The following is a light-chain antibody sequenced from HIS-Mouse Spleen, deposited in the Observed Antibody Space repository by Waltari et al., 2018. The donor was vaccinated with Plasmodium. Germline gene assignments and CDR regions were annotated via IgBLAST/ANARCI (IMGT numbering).Light chain of an antibody. V-gene: IGKV3-15*01. CDR2: GAS. Sequence: EIVMTQSPATLSVSPGERATLSCRASQSVSSNLAWYQQKPAQVPRLLIYGASPRATVIPARFSGSGSGTEFTLTISSLQSEDFAVYYCQQYNNWSFTFGPGTKVDIK. CDR3: QQYNNWSFT. J-gene: IGKJ3*01. CDR1: QSVSSN.